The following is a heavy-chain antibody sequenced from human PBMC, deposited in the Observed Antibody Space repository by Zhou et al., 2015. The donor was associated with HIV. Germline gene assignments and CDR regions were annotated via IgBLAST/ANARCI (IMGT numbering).Heavy chain of an antibody. D-gene: IGHD1-1*01. Sequence: QVQLVQSGAEVKKPGSSVKVSCKASGGTFNSQGISWVRQAPGQGLEWMGGIIPLFGRANYAQKFQGRVTIAADESTSTAYMELRSLRSEDTAVYYCARGTGTTSHFDYWGQGTLVTVSS. J-gene: IGHJ4*02. CDR1: GGTFNSQG. CDR2: IIPLFGRA. CDR3: ARGTGTTSHFDY. V-gene: IGHV1-69*01.